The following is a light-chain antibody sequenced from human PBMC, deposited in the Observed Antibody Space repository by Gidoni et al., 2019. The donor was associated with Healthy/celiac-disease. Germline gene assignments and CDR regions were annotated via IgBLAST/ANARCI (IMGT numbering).Light chain of an antibody. CDR1: QSVSSY. Sequence: IALTQPPATLSLSPGERATIACRASQSVSSYLAWYQQKPGQAPRLLIYDATNRATGIPARFSGSGSGTDFTLTISSLEPEDFAVYYCQQRSNWLFTFXPXTKVDIK. J-gene: IGKJ3*01. V-gene: IGKV3-11*01. CDR3: QQRSNWLFT. CDR2: DAT.